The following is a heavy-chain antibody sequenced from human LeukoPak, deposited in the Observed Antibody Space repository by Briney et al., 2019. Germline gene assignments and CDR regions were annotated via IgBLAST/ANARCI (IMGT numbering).Heavy chain of an antibody. Sequence: PGGSLRLSCAASGFTFSSYAMHWVRQAPGKGLEWVVVISYDGSNKYYADSVKGRFTISRDNSKNTLYLQMNSLRAEDTAVYYCARDIRSTGNFDYWGQGTLVTVSS. D-gene: IGHD2-2*01. V-gene: IGHV3-30-3*01. CDR1: GFTFSSYA. CDR3: ARDIRSTGNFDY. J-gene: IGHJ4*02. CDR2: ISYDGSNK.